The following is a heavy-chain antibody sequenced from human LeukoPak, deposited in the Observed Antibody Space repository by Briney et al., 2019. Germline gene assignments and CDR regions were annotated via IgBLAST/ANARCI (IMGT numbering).Heavy chain of an antibody. CDR2: INHSGST. CDR1: GGSFSGYY. CDR3: ARGYVVVPAAMDGGWFDP. V-gene: IGHV4-34*01. D-gene: IGHD2-2*01. Sequence: ASETLSLTCAVYGGSFSGYYWSWIRQPPGKGLEWIGEINHSGSTNYNPSLKSRVTISVDTSKNQFSLKLSSVTAADTAVYYCARGYVVVPAAMDGGWFDPWGQGTLVTVSS. J-gene: IGHJ5*02.